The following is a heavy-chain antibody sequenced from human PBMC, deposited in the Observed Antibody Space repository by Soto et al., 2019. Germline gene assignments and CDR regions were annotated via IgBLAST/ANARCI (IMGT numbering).Heavy chain of an antibody. CDR3: ARDRGDYYSIFDY. D-gene: IGHD4-17*01. V-gene: IGHV3-48*01. Sequence: GGSLRLSCAASGFTFSSYSMNWVRQAPGKGLEWVSYINSSSSTIYYADSVKGRFTISRDNAKNSLYLQMNSLRAEDTAVYYCARDRGDYYSIFDYWGQGTLVTVSS. CDR2: INSSSSTI. CDR1: GFTFSSYS. J-gene: IGHJ4*02.